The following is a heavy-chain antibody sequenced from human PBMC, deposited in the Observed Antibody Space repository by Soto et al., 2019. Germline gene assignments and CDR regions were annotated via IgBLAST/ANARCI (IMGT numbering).Heavy chain of an antibody. Sequence: GGSLRLSCVASGYTFRVYTMSRVRQVPGKGLEWVASIRGSGDITYYADSVQGRFNISRDNSKNILSLQMNGLRAEDTAVYYCAKDQFTAFHSSFDTWGQGTKVTVSS. J-gene: IGHJ3*01. V-gene: IGHV3-23*01. CDR3: AKDQFTAFHSSFDT. CDR2: IRGSGDIT. CDR1: GYTFRVYT. D-gene: IGHD1-26*01.